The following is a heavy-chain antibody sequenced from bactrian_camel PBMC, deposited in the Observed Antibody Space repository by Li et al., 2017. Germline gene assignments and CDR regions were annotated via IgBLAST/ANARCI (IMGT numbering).Heavy chain of an antibody. CDR1: GNTYSTNC. J-gene: IGHJ4*01. D-gene: IGHD5*01. V-gene: IGHV3-3*01. CDR2: IFLGGPFLGGRRS. Sequence: QVQLVESGGGSVQAGGSLLLSCAASGNTYSTNCMGWFRQFPGKEREGVAAIFLGGPFLGGRRSFYSDSVKGRFTMSQDNAKNTWYLQLNNLEPADTAMYYCAADRFPQGVLRVASFRYRGQGTQVTVS. CDR3: AADRFPQGVLRVASFRY.